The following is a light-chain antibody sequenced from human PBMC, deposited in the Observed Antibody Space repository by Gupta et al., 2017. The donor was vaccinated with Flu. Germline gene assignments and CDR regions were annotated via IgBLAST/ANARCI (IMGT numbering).Light chain of an antibody. V-gene: IGKV2-28*01. CDR1: QSLLHSNGYNY. CDR3: MQALQGHS. Sequence: DIVMTQSPLSLPVTPGEPASISCRSSQSLLHSNGYNYLDWYLQKPGQSPQLLIYLGSNRASGVPDRFSCSGSGTDFTLKISRMEAEDVGVYYCMQALQGHSFGQGTKLEIK. CDR2: LGS. J-gene: IGKJ2*03.